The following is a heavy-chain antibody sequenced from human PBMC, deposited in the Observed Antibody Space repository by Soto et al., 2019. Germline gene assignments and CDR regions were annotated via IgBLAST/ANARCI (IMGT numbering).Heavy chain of an antibody. V-gene: IGHV3-33*01. CDR2: IWYDGSNK. D-gene: IGHD1-20*01. J-gene: IGHJ6*02. CDR1: GFTFSSYG. CDR3: ARKSRYIYYYYGMDV. Sequence: GGSLRLSCAASGFTFSSYGMHWVRQAPGKGLEWVAVIWYDGSNKYYADSVKGRFTIPRDNSKNTLYLQMNSLRAEDTAVYYCARKSRYIYYYYGMDVWGQGTTVTVSS.